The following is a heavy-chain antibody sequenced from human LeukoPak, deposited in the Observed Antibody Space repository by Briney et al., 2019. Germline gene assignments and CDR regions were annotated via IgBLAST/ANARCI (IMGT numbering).Heavy chain of an antibody. V-gene: IGHV4-30-2*01. D-gene: IGHD3-22*01. CDR2: IYHNGNT. J-gene: IGHJ4*02. CDR1: GGSISSGGYP. CDR3: ARGRPWYYYDSSGYYGYYFDY. Sequence: SETLSLTCAVSGGSISSGGYPWSWIRQPPGKGLEWIGYIYHNGNTNYNPSLKSRVTISVDTSKNQFSLKLSSVTAADTAVYYCARGRPWYYYDSSGYYGYYFDYWGQGTLVTVSS.